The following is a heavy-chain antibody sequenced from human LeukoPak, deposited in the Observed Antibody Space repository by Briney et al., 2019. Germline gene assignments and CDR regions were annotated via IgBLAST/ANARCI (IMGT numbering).Heavy chain of an antibody. J-gene: IGHJ5*02. V-gene: IGHV4-34*01. CDR2: INHSGST. CDR3: ARVEMATTSRFDP. CDR1: GGSFSGYY. D-gene: IGHD5-24*01. Sequence: PSETLSLTRAVYGGSFSGYYWSWIRQPPGKGLEWIGEINHSGSTNYNPSLKSRVTISVDTSKNQFSLKLSSVTAADTAVYYCARVEMATTSRFDPWGQGTLVTVSS.